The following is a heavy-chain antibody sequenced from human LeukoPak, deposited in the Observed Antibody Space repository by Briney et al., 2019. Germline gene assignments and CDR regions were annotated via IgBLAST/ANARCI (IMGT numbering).Heavy chain of an antibody. Sequence: GGSLRLSCAASGFTFSDSAMHWVRQASGKGLEWVGRIRSKANSYATAYAASVKGRFTISRDDSKNTAYLQMNSLKTEDTAVYYCTRGSNYDILTGYFHWGQGTLVTVSS. CDR2: IRSKANSYAT. J-gene: IGHJ4*02. CDR3: TRGSNYDILTGYFH. V-gene: IGHV3-73*01. CDR1: GFTFSDSA. D-gene: IGHD3-9*01.